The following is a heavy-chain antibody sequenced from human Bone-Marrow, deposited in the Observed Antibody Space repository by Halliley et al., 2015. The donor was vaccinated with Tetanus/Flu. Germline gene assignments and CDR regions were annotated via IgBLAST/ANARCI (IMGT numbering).Heavy chain of an antibody. CDR3: ARGGWGLRNFDY. J-gene: IGHJ4*02. Sequence: QLVQSGAELKKPGESLRISCKGSGYGFTSYWITWVRQMPGKGLEWMGIIYAGDSDTRYSPSFQGQVTISADKSITTAFLQWSSLKASDSAMYYCARGGWGLRNFDYWGQGTLVTVSS. CDR2: IYAGDSDT. CDR1: GYGFTSYW. D-gene: IGHD1-26*01. V-gene: IGHV5-51*01.